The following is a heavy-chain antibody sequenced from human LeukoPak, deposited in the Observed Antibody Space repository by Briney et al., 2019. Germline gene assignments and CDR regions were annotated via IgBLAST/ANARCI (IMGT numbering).Heavy chain of an antibody. CDR3: ARDLRITIFA. J-gene: IGHJ5*02. V-gene: IGHV3-21*01. D-gene: IGHD3-9*01. CDR2: ISSSSSYI. Sequence: GGSLRLSCAASGFTFSSYSMNWVRQAPGKGPEWVSSISSSSSYIYYADSVKGRFTISRDNAKNSLYLQMNSLRAEDTAVYYCARDLRITIFAWGQGTLVTVSS. CDR1: GFTFSSYS.